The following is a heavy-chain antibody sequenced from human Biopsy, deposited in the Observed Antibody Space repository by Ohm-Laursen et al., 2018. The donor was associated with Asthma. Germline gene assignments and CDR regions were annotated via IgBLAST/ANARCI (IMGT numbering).Heavy chain of an antibody. Sequence: TLSLTCAVSGGSISSGGFLRDWIRQPPGEGLGGVGYSFHRGTTHYNPSLTSRVTISLDRSKNQFSLKLTSVTAADTAVYYCARITSANYYYGMDVWGQGTTVTVSS. J-gene: IGHJ6*02. V-gene: IGHV4-30-2*01. D-gene: IGHD1-20*01. CDR3: ARITSANYYYGMDV. CDR2: SFHRGTT. CDR1: GGSISSGGFL.